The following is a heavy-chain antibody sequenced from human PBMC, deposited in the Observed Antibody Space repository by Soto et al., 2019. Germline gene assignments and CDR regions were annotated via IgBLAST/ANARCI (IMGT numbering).Heavy chain of an antibody. CDR2: IVPIHDIA. D-gene: IGHD4-17*01. CDR3: ASETYGDYVDYFDC. V-gene: IGHV1-69*02. CDR1: GGPFSRFR. J-gene: IGHJ4*02. Sequence: QVQLVQSGAEVKKPGSSVKVSCKASGGPFSRFRISWMRQAPGQGLEWMGRIVPIHDIANYAQKFQDRVTITADKSTNTAYTELSSVRSEDTAVYYCASETYGDYVDYFDCWGQGTLVTVSS.